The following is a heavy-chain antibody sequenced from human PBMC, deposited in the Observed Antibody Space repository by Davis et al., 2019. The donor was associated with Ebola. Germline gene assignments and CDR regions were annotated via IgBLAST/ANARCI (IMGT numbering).Heavy chain of an antibody. J-gene: IGHJ4*02. CDR3: SRGGGCTGDTCWYSNY. Sequence: GESLKISCEASGFTFSYHRMSWIRQVPGKGLEWHSYIADSGVDYAESVKGRFTISIDNAKNLLYLQIDNLRDEETAVYYCSRGGGCTGDTCWYSNYRGPGTLVTVSS. CDR1: GFTFSYHR. V-gene: IGHV3-48*02. D-gene: IGHD2-8*02. CDR2: IADSGV.